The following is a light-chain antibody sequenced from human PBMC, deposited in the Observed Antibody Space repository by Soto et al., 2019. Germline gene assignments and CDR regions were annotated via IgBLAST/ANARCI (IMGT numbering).Light chain of an antibody. CDR2: EVT. CDR1: SSDVGGYDY. V-gene: IGLV2-8*01. Sequence: QSALTQPPSASGSPGQSVTISCTGTSSDVGGYDYVSWYQQQSGKAPKLMIYEVTKRPSGFPDRFSGSKSGNTASLTVSGLQAEDEADYYCCSYAGISNVIFGAGTKLTVL. J-gene: IGLJ2*01. CDR3: CSYAGISNVI.